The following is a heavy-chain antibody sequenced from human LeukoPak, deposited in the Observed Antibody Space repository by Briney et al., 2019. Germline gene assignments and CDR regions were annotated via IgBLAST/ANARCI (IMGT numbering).Heavy chain of an antibody. Sequence: PSETLSLTCTVSGGSISSYYWRWLRQPPGKGLEWIGYIYYSGSTNYNPSLKSRVTISVDTSKNQFSLKLSSVTAADTAVYYCARWVDSWIVWGQGTLVTVSS. CDR2: IYYSGST. CDR1: GGSISSYY. CDR3: ARWVDSWIV. V-gene: IGHV4-59*13. D-gene: IGHD2-2*03. J-gene: IGHJ4*02.